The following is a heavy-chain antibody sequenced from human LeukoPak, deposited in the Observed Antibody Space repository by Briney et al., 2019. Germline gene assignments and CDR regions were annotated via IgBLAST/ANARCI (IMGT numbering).Heavy chain of an antibody. Sequence: GASVKVSCKASGGTFSSYTISWVRQAPGQGLEWMGRIIPIFGTANYAQKFQGRVTITTDESTSTAYMELSSLRSEDTAVYYCARDSTVTTGMEDYFDYWGQGTLATVSS. D-gene: IGHD4-17*01. V-gene: IGHV1-69*05. CDR3: ARDSTVTTGMEDYFDY. CDR1: GGTFSSYT. J-gene: IGHJ4*02. CDR2: IIPIFGTA.